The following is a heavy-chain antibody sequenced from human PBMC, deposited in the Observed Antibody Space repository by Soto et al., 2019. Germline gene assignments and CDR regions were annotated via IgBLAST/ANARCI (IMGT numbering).Heavy chain of an antibody. CDR2: IRSKANSYAT. D-gene: IGHD6-19*01. CDR1: GFTFSGSA. CDR3: TRRRYSSDRYYYYGMDV. J-gene: IGHJ6*02. V-gene: IGHV3-73*01. Sequence: GGSLRLSCAASGFTFSGSAMHWVRQASGKGLEWVGRIRSKANSYATAYAASVKGRFTISRDDSKNTAYLQMNSLKTEDTAVYYCTRRRYSSDRYYYYGMDVWGQGTTVTVSS.